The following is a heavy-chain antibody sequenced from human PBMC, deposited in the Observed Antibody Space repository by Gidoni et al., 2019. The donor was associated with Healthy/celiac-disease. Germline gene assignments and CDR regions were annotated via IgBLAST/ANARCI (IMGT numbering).Heavy chain of an antibody. CDR2: IIPIFGTA. D-gene: IGHD3-22*01. CDR3: AGSHYDSSGSIPPLWDY. Sequence: QVQLVQSGAEVKKPGSSVKVSCTASGGTFSSYAISWVRQAPGQGLEWMGGIIPIFGTANYAQKFQGRVTITADESTSTAYMELSSLRSEDTAVYYCAGSHYDSSGSIPPLWDYWGQGTLVTVSS. CDR1: GGTFSSYA. J-gene: IGHJ4*02. V-gene: IGHV1-69*01.